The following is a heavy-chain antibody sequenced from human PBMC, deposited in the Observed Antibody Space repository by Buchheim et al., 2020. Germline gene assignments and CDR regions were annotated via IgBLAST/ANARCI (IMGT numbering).Heavy chain of an antibody. D-gene: IGHD2-21*01. CDR3: VRAYGGGWEFDY. J-gene: IGHJ4*02. CDR1: GFTFTNYW. Sequence: EVQLVESGGGLVQPGGSLRLSCAASGFTFTNYWMHWIRQGQGKGLECVSRINSDGSSTSYADSVRGRFTISRDNGKNTLYLQMNSLRAEDMALYYCVRAYGGGWEFDYWGQGTL. V-gene: IGHV3-74*01. CDR2: INSDGSST.